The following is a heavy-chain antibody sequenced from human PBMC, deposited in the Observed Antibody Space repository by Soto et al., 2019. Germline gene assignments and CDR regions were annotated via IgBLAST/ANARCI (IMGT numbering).Heavy chain of an antibody. Sequence: HRESLKISCKGSGYTFTNYWIGWVRQMPGKCLELMGIIYAGDSDTRYSPSFQGQVTFSVDMSINAAYLQWSSLRASDTAIYYCARGYCSGGTCYSKRDFYYGLDVWGQGTTVTVSS. V-gene: IGHV5-51*01. CDR2: IYAGDSDT. CDR3: ARGYCSGGTCYSKRDFYYGLDV. CDR1: GYTFTNYW. J-gene: IGHJ6*02. D-gene: IGHD2-15*01.